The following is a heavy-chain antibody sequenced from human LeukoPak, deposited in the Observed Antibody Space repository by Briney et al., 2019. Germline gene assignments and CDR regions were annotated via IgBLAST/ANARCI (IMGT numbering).Heavy chain of an antibody. CDR2: INPSDGST. D-gene: IGHD3-22*01. CDR3: ATDGRSYDSSAYYYFDY. V-gene: IGHV1-46*01. CDR1: GYTFTSYY. Sequence: ASVKVSCKTSGYTFTSYYTHWVRQAPGQGLEWMGIINPSDGSTTYAQKFQGRVTMTRGTSTSTVYMELSSLRSEDTAAYYCATDGRSYDSSAYYYFDYWGQGTLVTVSS. J-gene: IGHJ4*02.